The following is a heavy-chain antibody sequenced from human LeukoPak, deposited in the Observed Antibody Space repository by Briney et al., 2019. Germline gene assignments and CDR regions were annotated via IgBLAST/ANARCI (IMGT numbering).Heavy chain of an antibody. CDR1: GFTFSSYA. V-gene: IGHV3-30-3*01. CDR2: ISYDGSNK. J-gene: IGHJ6*03. CDR3: AKGVGAPAYYYYMDV. D-gene: IGHD1-26*01. Sequence: GGSLRLSCAASGFTFSSYAMHWVRQAPGKGLEWVAVISYDGSNKYYADSVKGRFTISRDNSKNTLCLQMNSLRAEDTAVYYCAKGVGAPAYYYYMDVWGKGTTVTVSS.